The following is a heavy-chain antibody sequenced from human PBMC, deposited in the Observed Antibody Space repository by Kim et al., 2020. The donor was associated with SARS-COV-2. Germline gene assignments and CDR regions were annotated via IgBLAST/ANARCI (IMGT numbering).Heavy chain of an antibody. V-gene: IGHV3-48*03. CDR2: K. J-gene: IGHJ4*02. CDR3: ARGPNYSPFDY. Sequence: KQYPNSVRGRFTIARDNDKNSLYLQMNSLRAEDTAVYYCARGPNYSPFDYWGQGTLVTVSS. D-gene: IGHD4-4*01.